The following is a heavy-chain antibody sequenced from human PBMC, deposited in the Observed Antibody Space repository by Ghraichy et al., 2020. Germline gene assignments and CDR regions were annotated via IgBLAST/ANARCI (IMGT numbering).Heavy chain of an antibody. CDR1: GGSFSGYY. D-gene: IGHD6-13*01. Sequence: SETLSLTCAVYGGSFSGYYWSWIRQPPGKGLEWIGEINHSGSTNYNPSLKSRVTISVDTSKNQFSLKLSSVTAADTAVYYCARDEPLAAAGIYYYYGMDVWGQGTTVTVSS. J-gene: IGHJ6*02. CDR2: INHSGST. CDR3: ARDEPLAAAGIYYYYGMDV. V-gene: IGHV4-34*01.